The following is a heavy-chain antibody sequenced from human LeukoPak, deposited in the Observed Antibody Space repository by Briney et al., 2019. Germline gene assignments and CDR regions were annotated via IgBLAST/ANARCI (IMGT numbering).Heavy chain of an antibody. CDR2: IYYSGST. D-gene: IGHD2-21*01. V-gene: IGHV4-59*01. CDR3: ARGGGTYCGGDCYNDFDY. Sequence: ASETLSFTCTVSGGSISSYYWIWIRQPPGKGLEWIGYIYYSGSTNYNPSLKSRVTISVDTSKNQFSLKLSSVTAADTAVYYCARGGGTYCGGDCYNDFDYWGQGTLVTVSS. J-gene: IGHJ4*02. CDR1: GGSISSYY.